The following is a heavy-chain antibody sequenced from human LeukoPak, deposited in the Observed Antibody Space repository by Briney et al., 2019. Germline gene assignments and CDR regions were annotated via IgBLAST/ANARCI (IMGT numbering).Heavy chain of an antibody. D-gene: IGHD3-22*01. V-gene: IGHV3-11*01. J-gene: IGHJ4*02. Sequence: GGSLRLSCAASGFTFSDYYMSWLRQAPGKGLEWVSYISSSGSTIYYADSVKGRFTISRDNDKNSLYLQMNSLRAEDTAVYYCAREGPRSSGYYRFFDYWGQGTLVTVSS. CDR1: GFTFSDYY. CDR2: ISSSGSTI. CDR3: AREGPRSSGYYRFFDY.